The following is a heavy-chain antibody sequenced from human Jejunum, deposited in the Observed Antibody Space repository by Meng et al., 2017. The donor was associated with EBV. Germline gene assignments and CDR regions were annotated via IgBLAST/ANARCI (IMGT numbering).Heavy chain of an antibody. CDR3: ASIHPSIDS. Sequence: GPGWVRSWRTLTSTCAVPRSSILSGNWCRCVRQPPGKGREWIGEIYHSGRTNFNPSLKSRITMSLDKSKNQFSLKLRSVTAADTAVYYCASIHPSIDSWGPGTLVTVSS. V-gene: IGHV4-4*02. CDR1: RSSILSGNW. J-gene: IGHJ4*02. D-gene: IGHD2-21*01. CDR2: IYHSGRT.